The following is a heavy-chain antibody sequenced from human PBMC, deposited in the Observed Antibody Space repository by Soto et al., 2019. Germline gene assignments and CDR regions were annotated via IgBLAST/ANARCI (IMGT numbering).Heavy chain of an antibody. D-gene: IGHD3-22*01. J-gene: IGHJ5*02. Sequence: GESLKISCKVSGYSFTSYWISWVRQMPAKGLEWMGRIDPSDSYANYSPSFQGHVTFSADKSISTAYLQWSSLRASDTAMYYCARHKAFYYDSSGAWGQGTMVTVSS. CDR1: GYSFTSYW. V-gene: IGHV5-10-1*01. CDR2: IDPSDSYA. CDR3: ARHKAFYYDSSGA.